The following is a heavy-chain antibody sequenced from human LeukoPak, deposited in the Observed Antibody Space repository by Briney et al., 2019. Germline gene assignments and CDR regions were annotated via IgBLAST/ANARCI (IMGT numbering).Heavy chain of an antibody. CDR2: INPNSGGT. V-gene: IGHV1-2*02. J-gene: IGHJ4*02. Sequence: ASVKVSCKTSGYTFTAYYMHWVRQAPGQGLEWMGWINPNSGGTNYAQKFQGRVTMTRDTSISTAYMELSRLRSDDTAVYYCAREPITMVRGVITDLDYWGQGTLVTVSS. CDR3: AREPITMVRGVITDLDY. CDR1: GYTFTAYY. D-gene: IGHD3-10*01.